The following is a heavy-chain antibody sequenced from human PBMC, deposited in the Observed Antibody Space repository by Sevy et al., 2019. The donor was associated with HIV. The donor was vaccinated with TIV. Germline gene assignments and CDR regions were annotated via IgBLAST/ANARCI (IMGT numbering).Heavy chain of an antibody. CDR2: LSFGCGEI. Sequence: GGSPRLSYAASGFTFSKYSMSWVRQPPGKGLEWVSTLSFGCGEINYADSVKGRFTISRDNSKSSVYLQMNNLRPEDTAVYYCAREGCXKXXDXXGQGTLVTVSS. D-gene: IGHD2-8*01. V-gene: IGHV3-23*01. CDR3: AREGCXKXXDX. CDR1: GFTFSKYS. J-gene: IGHJ4*02.